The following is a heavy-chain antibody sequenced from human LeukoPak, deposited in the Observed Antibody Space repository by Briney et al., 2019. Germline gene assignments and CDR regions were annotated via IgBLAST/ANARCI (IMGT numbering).Heavy chain of an antibody. J-gene: IGHJ4*02. D-gene: IGHD4-23*01. CDR1: GFTFNNYA. V-gene: IGHV3-23*01. CDR3: ARESAVATTFDY. CDR2: ISGTGDGR. Sequence: GGSLRLSCAASGFTFNNYAMSWVRQAPGKGLEWVSSISGTGDGRNYADSVKGRFTISRDNAKNSLYLQMNSLRAEDTAVYYCARESAVATTFDYWGQGTLVTVSS.